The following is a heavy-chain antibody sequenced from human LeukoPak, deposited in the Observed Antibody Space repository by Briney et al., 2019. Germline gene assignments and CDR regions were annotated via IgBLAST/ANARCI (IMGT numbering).Heavy chain of an antibody. CDR2: IYYSGNT. V-gene: IGHV4-59*08. Sequence: PSETLSLTCTVSGGSITPYYWGWIRQPPGKGLEWIGYIYYSGNTNYNSSLKSRVTMSVDTSKNQFSLKLTSVTAADTAVYYCARVFDSWGQGTLVTVSS. J-gene: IGHJ4*02. CDR3: ARVFDS. CDR1: GGSITPYY.